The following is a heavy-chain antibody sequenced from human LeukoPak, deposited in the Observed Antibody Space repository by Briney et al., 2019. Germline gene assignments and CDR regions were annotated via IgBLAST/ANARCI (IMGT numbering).Heavy chain of an antibody. CDR3: ARTPPYNWNYGEFDY. CDR2: IYYSGST. D-gene: IGHD1-7*01. Sequence: SETLSLTCTVSGGSISSSSYYWGWIRQPPGKGLEWIGSIYYSGSTYYNPSLKSRVTISVDTSKNQFSLKLSSVTAADTAVYYCARTPPYNWNYGEFDYWGQGTLVTVSS. CDR1: GGSISSSSYY. V-gene: IGHV4-39*07. J-gene: IGHJ4*02.